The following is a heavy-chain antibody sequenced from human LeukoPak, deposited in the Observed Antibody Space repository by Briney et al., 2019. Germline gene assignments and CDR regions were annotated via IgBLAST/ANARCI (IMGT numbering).Heavy chain of an antibody. J-gene: IGHJ4*02. CDR1: VYTLSIFG. V-gene: IGHV3-23*01. D-gene: IGHD2/OR15-2a*01. Sequence: GGCLRLSRAASVYTLSIFGTSCVSDAPGRGLEWVSAISGSGGSTDYADSAKGQFNSSRDNSKNTLYLQMNSLRAEDTAVYYCAKECNGPTRYYFDYWGQGTLVTVSS. CDR2: ISGSGGST. CDR3: AKECNGPTRYYFDY.